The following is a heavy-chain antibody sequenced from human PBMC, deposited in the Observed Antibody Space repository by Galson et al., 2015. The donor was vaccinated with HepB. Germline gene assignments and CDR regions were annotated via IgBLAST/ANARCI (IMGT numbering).Heavy chain of an antibody. CDR1: GGSFSGYY. CDR2: INHSGST. Sequence: ETLSLTCAVYGGSFSGYYWSWIRQPPGKGLEWIGEINHSGSTNYNPSLKSRVTISVDTSKNQFSLKLSSVTAADTAVYYCARGRRLAVTTSRYYMDVWGKGTTVTVSS. V-gene: IGHV4-34*01. J-gene: IGHJ6*03. D-gene: IGHD4-11*01. CDR3: ARGRRLAVTTSRYYMDV.